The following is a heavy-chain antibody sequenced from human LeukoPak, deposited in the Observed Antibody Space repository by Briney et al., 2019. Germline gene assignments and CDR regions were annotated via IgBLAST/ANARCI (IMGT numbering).Heavy chain of an antibody. J-gene: IGHJ4*02. CDR3: AREGGPGGDYGSIDS. D-gene: IGHD4-17*01. CDR2: MYTSGST. Sequence: PSETLSLTCSVSGGSISSYYWSWIRQPAGKQPEWIGRMYTSGSTYYNPSLKSRVTMSADTSKNQFSLKLTSVTAADTSVYYCAREGGPGGDYGSIDSWGQGTLVTVSS. V-gene: IGHV4-4*07. CDR1: GGSISSYY.